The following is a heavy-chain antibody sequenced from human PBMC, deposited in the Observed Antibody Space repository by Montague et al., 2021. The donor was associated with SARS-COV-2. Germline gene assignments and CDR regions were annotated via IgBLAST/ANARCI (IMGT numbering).Heavy chain of an antibody. V-gene: IGHV4-59*10. Sequence: SETLSLTCAGDVHCGVVEHWRRSEEPAWELQSSIGRVYCIVIANYNPSLKSRVTMSVDTSKNQFSLKLSSVTAADMALYYCASDRPRSYYYGSGTYTWGGYGMDVWGQGTTVTVSS. CDR3: ASDRPRSYYYGSGTYTWGGYGMDV. CDR2: VYCIVIA. D-gene: IGHD3-10*01. J-gene: IGHJ6*02. CDR1: VHCGVVEH.